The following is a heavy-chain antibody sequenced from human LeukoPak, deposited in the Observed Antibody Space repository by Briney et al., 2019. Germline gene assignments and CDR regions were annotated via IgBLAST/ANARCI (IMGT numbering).Heavy chain of an antibody. D-gene: IGHD7-27*01. V-gene: IGHV3-21*01. Sequence: AGGSLRLSCAASGFTFSSYSMNWVRQAPGKGLEWVSSISSSSSYIYYADSVKGRFTISRDNAKNSLYLQMNSLRAEDTAVYYCARDWGFGTYYFDYWGQGTLVTVSS. J-gene: IGHJ4*02. CDR3: ARDWGFGTYYFDY. CDR2: ISSSSSYI. CDR1: GFTFSSYS.